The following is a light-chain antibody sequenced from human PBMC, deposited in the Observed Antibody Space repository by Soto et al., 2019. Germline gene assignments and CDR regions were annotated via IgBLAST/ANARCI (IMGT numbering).Light chain of an antibody. V-gene: IGLV1-40*01. CDR1: RCNIGAGYD. CDR3: QSSDSTLSAVI. Sequence: QSVLTQPPSVSGAPGQRVTISCTGSRCNIGAGYDVHWYQHLPGRAPKLLVSGNGDRPSGVPHRFSASKSGPSASLAITGLPADDDAEYYCQSSDSTLSAVIFGGGTKLTVL. CDR2: GNG. J-gene: IGLJ2*01.